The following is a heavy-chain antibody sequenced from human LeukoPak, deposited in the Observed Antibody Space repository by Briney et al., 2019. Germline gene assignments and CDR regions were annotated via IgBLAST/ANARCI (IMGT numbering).Heavy chain of an antibody. CDR1: GGSISSYY. CDR3: ARGSGYGNDAFDI. Sequence: SETLSLTCNVSGGSISSYYWSWIRQPPGKGLEWIGYIYYSGSTNFNPSLKSRVTISVDTSKNQFSLKLSSVTAADTAVYYCARGSGYGNDAFDIWGQGTMVTVSS. J-gene: IGHJ3*02. D-gene: IGHD5-12*01. V-gene: IGHV4-59*01. CDR2: IYYSGST.